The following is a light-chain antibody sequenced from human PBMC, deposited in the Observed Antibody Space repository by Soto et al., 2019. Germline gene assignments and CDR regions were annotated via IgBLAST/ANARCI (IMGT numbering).Light chain of an antibody. V-gene: IGKV3-20*01. CDR2: GAS. CDR3: QQYGRSLI. Sequence: EIVLTQSPGTLSLSPGERATLSCRASQSVSSSYLAWYQEKPGQAPRLLIYGASSRATGIPDRFSGSGSGTDFTFTISRLEPEDFAVYYCQQYGRSLIFGPGTKVDIK. J-gene: IGKJ3*01. CDR1: QSVSSSY.